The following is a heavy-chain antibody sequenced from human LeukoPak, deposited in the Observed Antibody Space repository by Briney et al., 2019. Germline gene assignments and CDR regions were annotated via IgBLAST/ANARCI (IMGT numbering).Heavy chain of an antibody. J-gene: IGHJ4*02. CDR1: GFTFTSDA. V-gene: IGHV3-23*01. D-gene: IGHD2-15*01. Sequence: GGSLRLSCIGAGFTFTSDAMGWVRRAPGKGLEWVSGISGGGGGTFYADSVKGRFTISRDDSKNTLCLQMNSLRVEDTAIYYCAKDRGRTWVQVANWGQGTLVTVSS. CDR2: ISGGGGGT. CDR3: AKDRGRTWVQVAN.